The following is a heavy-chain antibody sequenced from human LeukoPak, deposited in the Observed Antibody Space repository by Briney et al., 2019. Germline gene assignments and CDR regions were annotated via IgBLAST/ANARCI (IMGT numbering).Heavy chain of an antibody. V-gene: IGHV3-53*04. CDR3: ARDLRGGNFDY. J-gene: IGHJ4*02. Sequence: GGSLRLSCAASGFTVSTNYMSWVRQAPGKGLEWVSLIYSGDSTYYADSVKGRFTISRHSSKNTLYLQMNSLRAEDTAVYYCARDLRGGNFDYWGQGTLVTVSS. CDR1: GFTVSTNY. CDR2: IYSGDST. D-gene: IGHD2-15*01.